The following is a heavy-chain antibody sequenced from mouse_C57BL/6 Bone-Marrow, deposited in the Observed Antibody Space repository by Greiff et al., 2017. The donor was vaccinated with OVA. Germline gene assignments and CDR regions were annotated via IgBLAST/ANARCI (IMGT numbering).Heavy chain of an antibody. V-gene: IGHV1-19*01. CDR3: ARDGYYSYYAMDY. CDR2: INPYNGGT. CDR1: GYTFTDYY. J-gene: IGHJ4*01. D-gene: IGHD2-3*01. Sequence: EVQLQQSGPVLVKPGASVKMSCKASGYTFTDYYMNWVKQSHGKSLEWIGVINPYNGGTSYNQKFKGTATLTVDKSSSTAYMELNSLTSKDSAVYYCARDGYYSYYAMDYWGQGTSVTVSS.